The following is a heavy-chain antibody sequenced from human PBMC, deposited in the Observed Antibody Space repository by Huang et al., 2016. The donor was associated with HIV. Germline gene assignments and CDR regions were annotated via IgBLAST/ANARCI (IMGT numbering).Heavy chain of an antibody. CDR3: ARDGSYSFDSTTSYRDF. Sequence: QVQLQESGPGLVKPSETLSLTCTISGGSIRSHYWSWIRQPPGKGLEWLATVYHSRGPRYNPSLKRRVTVSVDTSKDRLSLNVTSVTAADTAVYYCARDGSYSFDSTTSYRDFWGQGALVTVAS. D-gene: IGHD2-2*01. CDR2: VYHSRGP. V-gene: IGHV4-59*11. J-gene: IGHJ4*02. CDR1: GGSIRSHY.